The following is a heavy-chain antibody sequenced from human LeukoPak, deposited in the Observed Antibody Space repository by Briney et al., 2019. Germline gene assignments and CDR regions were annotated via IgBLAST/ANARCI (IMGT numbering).Heavy chain of an antibody. J-gene: IGHJ6*02. D-gene: IGHD3-3*01. Sequence: SETLSLTCTVSGGSISSGGYYWSWIRQHPGKGLEWIGYIYYSGSTYYNPSLKSRVTISVDTSKNQFSLKLSSVTAADTAVYYCARTYYDFWSGYYYYYYGMDVWGQGTTVTVSS. CDR3: ARTYYDFWSGYYYYYYGMDV. CDR2: IYYSGST. V-gene: IGHV4-31*03. CDR1: GGSISSGGYY.